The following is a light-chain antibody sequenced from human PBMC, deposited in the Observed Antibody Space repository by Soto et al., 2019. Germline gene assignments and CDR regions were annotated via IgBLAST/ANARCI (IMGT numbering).Light chain of an antibody. CDR2: KDS. V-gene: IGLV3-1*01. CDR3: QVWDSSTRV. CDR1: KLGNKY. Sequence: SYELTQPPSVSVSPGQTASITCPGDKLGNKYACWYQQKPGQSPVLVIYKDSKRPSGIPERFSGSNSGNTATLTISGTQAMDEADYYCQVWDSSTRVFGGGTKLTVL. J-gene: IGLJ3*02.